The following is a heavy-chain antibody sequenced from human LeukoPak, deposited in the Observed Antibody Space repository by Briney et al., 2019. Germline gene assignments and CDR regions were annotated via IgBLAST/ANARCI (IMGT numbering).Heavy chain of an antibody. V-gene: IGHV3-23*01. CDR2: ISGSGGST. J-gene: IGHJ4*02. Sequence: PGGSLRLSCAASGFTFSSYAMSWVRQAPGKGLEWVSAISGSGGSTYYADSVKGRSTISRDNSKDTLYLQMNSLRAEDTAVYYCAKVPSMVRGVAFDYWGQGTLVTVSS. D-gene: IGHD3-10*01. CDR3: AKVPSMVRGVAFDY. CDR1: GFTFSSYA.